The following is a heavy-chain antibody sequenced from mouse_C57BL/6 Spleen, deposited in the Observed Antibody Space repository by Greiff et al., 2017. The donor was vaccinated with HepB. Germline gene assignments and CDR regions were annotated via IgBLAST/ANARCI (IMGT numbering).Heavy chain of an antibody. D-gene: IGHD2-3*01. CDR2: IYPSDSET. CDR1: GYTFTSYW. CDR3: AISGDGYYVGKFFDY. V-gene: IGHV1-61*01. J-gene: IGHJ2*01. Sequence: VQLQQSGAELVRPGSSVKLSCKASGYTFTSYWMDWVKQRPGQGLEWIGNIYPSDSETHYNQKFKDKATLTVDKSSSTAYMQLSSLTSEDSAVYYCAISGDGYYVGKFFDYWGQGTTLTVSS.